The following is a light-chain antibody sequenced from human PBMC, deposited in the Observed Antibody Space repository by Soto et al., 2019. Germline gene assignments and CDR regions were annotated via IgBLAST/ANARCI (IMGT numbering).Light chain of an antibody. CDR2: DVS. Sequence: QSALTQPASVSGSPGQSITISCTGTSSDIGAYNYVSWYQQHPGKAPKLMIYDVSNRPSGVSNRFSGSKSGNTASLTISGLQAEDEADYYCSSYTSSSILAVFGGGTKVTVL. J-gene: IGLJ2*01. V-gene: IGLV2-14*01. CDR1: SSDIGAYNY. CDR3: SSYTSSSILAV.